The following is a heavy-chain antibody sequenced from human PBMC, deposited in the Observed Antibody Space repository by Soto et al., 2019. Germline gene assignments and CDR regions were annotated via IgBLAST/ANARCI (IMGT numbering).Heavy chain of an antibody. V-gene: IGHV4-4*02. Sequence: PSETLSLTCVVSDGSISTYDWWTWVRQPPGKGLEWIGKMFHSGGADYSPSLKSRVTISADSSKNHFSLRLTAVTAADTAVYYCATGHVDSMREYWGQGNKVSVSA. CDR1: DGSISTYDW. D-gene: IGHD3-3*01. CDR3: ATGHVDSMREY. J-gene: IGHJ4*02. CDR2: MFHSGGA.